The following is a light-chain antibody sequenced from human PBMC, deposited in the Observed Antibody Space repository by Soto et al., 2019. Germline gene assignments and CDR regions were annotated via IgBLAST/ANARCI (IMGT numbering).Light chain of an antibody. J-gene: IGKJ5*01. CDR1: QSISSW. CDR3: HQRHNWPRVT. CDR2: DAS. Sequence: GDRVTITCRASQSISSWLAWYQQKPGKAPKFLIYDASNLESGVPSRFSGSGSGTEFTLTLSSLQPDDFAVYFCHQRHNWPRVTFGQGTRLEI. V-gene: IGKV1-5*01.